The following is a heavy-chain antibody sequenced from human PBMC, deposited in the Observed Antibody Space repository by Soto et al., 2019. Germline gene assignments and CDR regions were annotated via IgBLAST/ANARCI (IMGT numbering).Heavy chain of an antibody. V-gene: IGHV5-51*01. CDR3: ARLPSISGRYYFDY. CDR2: IYPADSDT. CDR1: GYTFSTYW. J-gene: IGHJ4*02. Sequence: PGESLKISCTVSGYTFSTYWIGWVRQMPGKGLECMGIIYPADSDTRYSPSFQGQVSISADQSITTAHLEWSSLKAPDSAIYYCARLPSISGRYYFDYWGQGTLVTVSS. D-gene: IGHD1-1*01.